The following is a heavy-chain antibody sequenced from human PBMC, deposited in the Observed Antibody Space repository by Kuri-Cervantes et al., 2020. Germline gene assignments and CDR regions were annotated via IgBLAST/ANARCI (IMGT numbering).Heavy chain of an antibody. CDR2: INHSGST. Sequence: SQTLSLTCAVYGGSFSDYYWSWIRQPPGKGLEWIGEINHSGSTNYNPSLKSRVTISVDTSKNQFSLELNSVTAADTAVYYCARTEAGGGTAEFDYWGQGTLVTVSS. V-gene: IGHV4-34*01. J-gene: IGHJ4*02. CDR1: GGSFSDYY. D-gene: IGHD1/OR15-1a*01. CDR3: ARTEAGGGTAEFDY.